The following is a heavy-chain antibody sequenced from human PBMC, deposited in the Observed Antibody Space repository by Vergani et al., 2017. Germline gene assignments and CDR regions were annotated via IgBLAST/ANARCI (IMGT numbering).Heavy chain of an antibody. V-gene: IGHV3-30*02. CDR3: ARGELSIAAAGIDY. D-gene: IGHD6-13*01. CDR1: GFTFSSYG. Sequence: VQLVESGGGLVQPGGSLRLSCAASGFTFSSYGMHWVRQAPGKGLEWVAFIRYDGSNKYYADSVKGRFTISRDNSKNTLYLQMNSLRAEDTAVYYCARGELSIAAAGIDYWGQGTLVTVSS. J-gene: IGHJ4*02. CDR2: IRYDGSNK.